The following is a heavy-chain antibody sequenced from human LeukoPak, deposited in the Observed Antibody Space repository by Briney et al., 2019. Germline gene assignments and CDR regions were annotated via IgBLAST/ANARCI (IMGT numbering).Heavy chain of an antibody. V-gene: IGHV1-24*01. Sequence: ASVKVSCKVSGYTLTELSMHWVRQAPGKGLEWMGGFDPEDGETIYAQKFQGRVTMTEDTSTDTAYMELSSLRSDDTAVYYCARARYLTGSRDDAFDIWGQGTVVTVSS. CDR2: FDPEDGET. CDR3: ARARYLTGSRDDAFDI. D-gene: IGHD1-26*01. CDR1: GYTLTELS. J-gene: IGHJ3*02.